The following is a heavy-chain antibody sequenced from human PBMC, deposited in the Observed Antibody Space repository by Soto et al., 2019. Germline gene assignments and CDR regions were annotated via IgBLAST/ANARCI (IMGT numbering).Heavy chain of an antibody. V-gene: IGHV6-1*01. CDR2: TYYRSKWYN. J-gene: IGHJ6*02. Sequence: SQTLSLTCAISGDSVSSNSAAWNWIRQSPSRGLEWLGRTYYRSKWYNDYAVSVKSRITINPDTSKNQFSLQLNSVTPEDTAVYYCARGRNTGYSSGWYYYYGMDVWGQGTTVTVSS. D-gene: IGHD6-19*01. CDR3: ARGRNTGYSSGWYYYYGMDV. CDR1: GDSVSSNSAA.